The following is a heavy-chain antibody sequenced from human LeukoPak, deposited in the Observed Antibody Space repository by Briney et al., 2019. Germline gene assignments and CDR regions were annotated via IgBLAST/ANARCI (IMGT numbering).Heavy chain of an antibody. V-gene: IGHV4-61*02. CDR3: ARGYCGGDCHLQH. D-gene: IGHD2-21*02. CDR1: GGSISSGSYY. J-gene: IGHJ1*01. Sequence: PSETLSVNCTVSGGSISSGSYYWSWIRQPAGKGLEWIGRIYTSGSTNYNPSLKSRVTISVDTSKNQFSLKLSSVTAADTAVYYCARGYCGGDCHLQHWGQGTLVTVSS. CDR2: IYTSGST.